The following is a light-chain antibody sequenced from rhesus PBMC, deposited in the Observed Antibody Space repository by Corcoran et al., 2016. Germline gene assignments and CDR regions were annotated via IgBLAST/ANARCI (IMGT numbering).Light chain of an antibody. CDR2: SAS. J-gene: IGKJ3*01. CDR1: QSFSRS. V-gene: IGKV1-46*01. Sequence: DIQMTQSPSSLSASVGDTVTITCRASQSFSRSLAWYQQKPGKAPKLLLYSASTLQSGVPSRFSGSKSWTDFTLPIRSLQPEYIASYYCQQYYSYPFTFRPGTKLAIK. CDR3: QQYYSYPFT.